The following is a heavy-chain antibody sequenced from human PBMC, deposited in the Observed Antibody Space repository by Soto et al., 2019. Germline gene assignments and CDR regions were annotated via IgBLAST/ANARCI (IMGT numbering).Heavy chain of an antibody. CDR3: AKAEVISYYDFWSGYPN. CDR2: ISGSGGST. Sequence: PGGSLRLSCAASGFTFSSYAMSWVRQAPGKGLEWVSAISGSGGSTYYADSVKGRFTISRDNSKNTLYLQMNSLRAEDTAVYYCAKAEVISYYDFWSGYPNWGQGTLVTVSS. D-gene: IGHD3-3*01. V-gene: IGHV3-23*01. J-gene: IGHJ4*02. CDR1: GFTFSSYA.